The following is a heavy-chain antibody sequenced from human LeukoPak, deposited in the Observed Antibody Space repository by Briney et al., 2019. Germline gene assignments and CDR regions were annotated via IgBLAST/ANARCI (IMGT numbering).Heavy chain of an antibody. CDR2: INPNSGGT. CDR3: ARGGVFELLWFGEFSPQNINYYGMDV. V-gene: IGHV1-2*04. Sequence: ASVKVSCKASGYTYTGYYMHWVRQAPGQGLEWMGWINPNSGGTNYAQKFQGWVTMTRDTSISTAYMELSRLRSDDTAVYYCARGGVFELLWFGEFSPQNINYYGMDVWGQGTTVTVSS. D-gene: IGHD3-10*01. CDR1: GYTYTGYY. J-gene: IGHJ6*02.